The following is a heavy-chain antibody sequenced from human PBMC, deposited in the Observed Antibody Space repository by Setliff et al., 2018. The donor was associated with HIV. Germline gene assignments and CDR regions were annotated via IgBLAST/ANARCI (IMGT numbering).Heavy chain of an antibody. D-gene: IGHD5-12*01. J-gene: IGHJ6*03. Sequence: GESLKISCKGSGSSFSSYWIGWVRQMPGKGLEWMGIIYPGDSDTKYSPSFQGQVTISAARSISTAYLQWSSLQASDTAMYYCARHPLRPGIAHHYYHIDVWGTGTTVTVSS. V-gene: IGHV5-51*01. CDR1: GSSFSSYW. CDR3: ARHPLRPGIAHHYYHIDV. CDR2: IYPGDSDT.